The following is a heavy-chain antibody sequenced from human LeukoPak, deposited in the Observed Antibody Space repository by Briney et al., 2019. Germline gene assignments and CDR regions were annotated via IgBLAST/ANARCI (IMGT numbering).Heavy chain of an antibody. V-gene: IGHV1-24*01. Sequence: ASVKVSCKASGYTFNDYYMHWVRQAPGKGLEWMGGFDPEDGETIYAQKFQGRVTMTEDTSTDTAYMELSSLRSEDTAVYYCATDFIVVVPAAIQGVAFDIWGQGTMVTVSS. CDR3: ATDFIVVVPAAIQGVAFDI. D-gene: IGHD2-2*01. J-gene: IGHJ3*02. CDR2: FDPEDGET. CDR1: GYTFNDYY.